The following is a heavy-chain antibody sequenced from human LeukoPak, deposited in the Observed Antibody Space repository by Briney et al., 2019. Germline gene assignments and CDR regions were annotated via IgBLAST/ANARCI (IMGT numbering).Heavy chain of an antibody. V-gene: IGHV1-2*02. J-gene: IGHJ6*03. CDR3: AKDSKIVGPTFRSYHYMDV. CDR1: GYTFTVYY. Sequence: ASVKVSCSASGYTFTVYYMHCVRQAPGQGHEWMLWINPNSGGTNYAPKFQGRVTMTRDTSISTAYMELSRLRSDDTAVYYCAKDSKIVGPTFRSYHYMDVWGKGSTVTVSS. CDR2: INPNSGGT. D-gene: IGHD1-26*01.